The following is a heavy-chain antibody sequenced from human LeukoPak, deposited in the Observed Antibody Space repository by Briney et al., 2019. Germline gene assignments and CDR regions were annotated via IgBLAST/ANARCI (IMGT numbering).Heavy chain of an antibody. V-gene: IGHV3-9*01. CDR3: ASAQEQYLQK. CDR1: GFIIEEYA. D-gene: IGHD4-11*01. J-gene: IGHJ4*02. Sequence: PGRSLRLSCAASGFIIEEYAMHWVRQAPGKGLEWVSVISWNSGSIGYVDSVKGRFTISRDNAKNSLYLQMNILRPEDTAFYYCASAQEQYLQKWGQGTLVTVSS. CDR2: ISWNSGSI.